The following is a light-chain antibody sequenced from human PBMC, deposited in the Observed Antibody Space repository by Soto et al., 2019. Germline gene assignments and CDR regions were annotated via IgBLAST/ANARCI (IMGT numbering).Light chain of an antibody. Sequence: QSVLTQPPSASGTPGQRVTISCSGSISNIGGNTVNWYQQLPGTAPKLLMYTNNQRPSGVPDRFSGSKSGTSASLAISGLQSEDEADYYCAASDDSLNGVVFGGGTKLNVL. CDR1: ISNIGGNT. V-gene: IGLV1-44*01. J-gene: IGLJ2*01. CDR2: TNN. CDR3: AASDDSLNGVV.